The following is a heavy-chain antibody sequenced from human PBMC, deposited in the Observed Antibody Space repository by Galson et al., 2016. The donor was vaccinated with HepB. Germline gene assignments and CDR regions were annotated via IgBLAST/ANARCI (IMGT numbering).Heavy chain of an antibody. CDR3: VRGSTAPDV. J-gene: IGHJ6*04. Sequence: SLRLSCAGSGFTFSSYGMTWVRQAPGKGLEDVSSISMSGGSRDYAESVKGRFTISRDNSGSTLFLQMNSLRVEDTGVCYCVRGSTAPDVWGKGTTVTVSS. D-gene: IGHD3-16*01. CDR1: GFTFSSYG. CDR2: ISMSGGSR. V-gene: IGHV3-23*01.